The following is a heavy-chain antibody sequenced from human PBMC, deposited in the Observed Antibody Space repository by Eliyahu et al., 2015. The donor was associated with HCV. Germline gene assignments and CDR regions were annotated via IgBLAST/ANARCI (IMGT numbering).Heavy chain of an antibody. CDR3: AKPSEHSSFYYFDY. Sequence: QVQLVESGGGVVQPGRSLXLSCAAXGFTFSSYGMHXVRQAPGKGLEWVAVISYDGSNKYXADSVKGRFTIXRDNSKNTLYLQMNSXRAEDTAVYYCAKPSEHSSFYYFDYWGQGTXVTVSS. J-gene: IGHJ4*02. V-gene: IGHV3-30*18. CDR1: GFTFSSYG. D-gene: IGHD6-6*01. CDR2: ISYDGSNK.